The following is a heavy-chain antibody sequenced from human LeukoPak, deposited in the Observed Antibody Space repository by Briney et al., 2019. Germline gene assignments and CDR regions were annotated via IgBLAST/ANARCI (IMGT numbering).Heavy chain of an antibody. CDR1: GFTFSSYW. V-gene: IGHV3-7*03. J-gene: IGHJ3*02. CDR3: ARGGTVHAFDI. D-gene: IGHD3-16*01. Sequence: GGSLRLSCAASGFTFSSYWMNWARQAPGKGLEWVASINHNGNVNYYVDSVKGRFTISRDNAKNSLYLQMSNLRAEDTAMYFCARGGTVHAFDIWGQGTMVTVSS. CDR2: INHNGNVN.